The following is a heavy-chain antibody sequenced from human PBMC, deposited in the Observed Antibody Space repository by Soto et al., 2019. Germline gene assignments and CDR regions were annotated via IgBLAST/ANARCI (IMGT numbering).Heavy chain of an antibody. J-gene: IGHJ6*02. CDR2: IYPGDSDT. Sequence: RGESLKISCKGSVYSFSSYWIGWVRQRPGKGLEWMGIIYPGDSDTRYSPSFQGQVIISADKSISTAYLQWSSLKASDTAMYYCARRESSSQEYYYYAIDAWGQGTTVTVSS. V-gene: IGHV5-51*01. CDR3: ARRESSSQEYYYYAIDA. CDR1: VYSFSSYW. D-gene: IGHD6-13*01.